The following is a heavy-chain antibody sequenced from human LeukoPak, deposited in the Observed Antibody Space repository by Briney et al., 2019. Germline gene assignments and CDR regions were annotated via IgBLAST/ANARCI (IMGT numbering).Heavy chain of an antibody. Sequence: GGSLRLSCAASGFTLSNAWMNWVRQAPSKGLEWVSAISGSGGSTYYADSVKGRFTISRDNSKNTLYLQMNSLRAEDTAVYYCAKGSGWFDYWGQGTLVTVSS. D-gene: IGHD6-19*01. J-gene: IGHJ4*02. CDR2: ISGSGGST. V-gene: IGHV3-23*01. CDR1: GFTLSNAW. CDR3: AKGSGWFDY.